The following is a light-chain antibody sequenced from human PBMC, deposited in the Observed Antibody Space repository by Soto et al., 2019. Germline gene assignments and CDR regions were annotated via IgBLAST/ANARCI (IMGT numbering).Light chain of an antibody. CDR2: DTS. V-gene: IGKV3-20*01. J-gene: IGKJ2*03. CDR1: QSVSSNY. CDR3: QQYGDYNSPRYS. Sequence: EIVLTQSPGTLSLSPGDRVTLSCRASQSVSSNYLAWYQQKPGQAPRLLIYDTSARATGIPDRFSGSGTGTDFTLTISRLEPEDFAMYYCQQYGDYNSPRYSFGQGPRLEI.